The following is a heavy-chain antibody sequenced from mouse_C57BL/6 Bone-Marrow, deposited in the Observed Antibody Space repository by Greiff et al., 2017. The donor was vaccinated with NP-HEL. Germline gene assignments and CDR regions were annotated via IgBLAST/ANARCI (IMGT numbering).Heavy chain of an antibody. V-gene: IGHV1-61*01. Sequence: VQLQQPGTELVKPGASVKLSCKASGYTFTSYWMHWVKQRPGQGLEWIGNIYPSDSETHYNQKFKDKATLTVDKSSSTAYMQLSSLTSEDSAVYYCARDPYAMDYWGQGTSVTVSS. J-gene: IGHJ4*01. CDR2: IYPSDSET. CDR3: ARDPYAMDY. CDR1: GYTFTSYW.